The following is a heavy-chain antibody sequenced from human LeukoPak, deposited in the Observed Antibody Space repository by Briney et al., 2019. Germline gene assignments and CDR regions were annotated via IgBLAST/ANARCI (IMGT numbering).Heavy chain of an antibody. CDR1: GGSISSYY. J-gene: IGHJ3*02. CDR2: IYYSGST. D-gene: IGHD3-16*01. Sequence: SETLSLTCTVSGGSISSYYWSWIWQPPGQGMEWIGYIYYSGSTNYNPSLKSRVTISVDTSKNQFSLKLSSVTAADTAVYYCARVAGGDAFDIWGQGTMVTVSS. CDR3: ARVAGGDAFDI. V-gene: IGHV4-59*01.